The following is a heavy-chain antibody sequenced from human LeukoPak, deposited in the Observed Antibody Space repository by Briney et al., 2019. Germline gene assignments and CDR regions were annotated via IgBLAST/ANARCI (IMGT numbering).Heavy chain of an antibody. V-gene: IGHV1-18*04. Sequence: SVKVSCKASGYTFSSYYMHWVRQAPGQGLEWMGWISAYNGNTNYAQKLQGRVTMTTDTSTSTAYMELRSLRSDDTAVYYCAREAVAGTRVPDYWGQGTLVTVSS. CDR1: GYTFSSYY. D-gene: IGHD6-19*01. CDR3: AREAVAGTRVPDY. J-gene: IGHJ4*02. CDR2: ISAYNGNT.